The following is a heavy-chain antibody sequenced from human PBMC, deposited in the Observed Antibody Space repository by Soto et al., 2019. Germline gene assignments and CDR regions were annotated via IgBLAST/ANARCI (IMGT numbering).Heavy chain of an antibody. Sequence: ASVKVSCKASGYTFTGYYMHWVRQAPGQGLEWMGWINPNSGGTNYAQKFQGWVTMTRDTSISTAYMELSRLRSDDTAVYYCARDDSSGHNRGGMDVWGQGTTVTGSS. CDR2: INPNSGGT. CDR1: GYTFTGYY. CDR3: ARDDSSGHNRGGMDV. J-gene: IGHJ6*02. D-gene: IGHD3-22*01. V-gene: IGHV1-2*04.